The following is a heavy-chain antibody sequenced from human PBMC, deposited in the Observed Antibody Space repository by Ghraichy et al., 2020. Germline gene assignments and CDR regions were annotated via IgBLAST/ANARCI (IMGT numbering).Heavy chain of an antibody. CDR1: GFTFNKYS. CDR3: ARDRPYCSGGSCYGNAFEI. J-gene: IGHJ3*02. V-gene: IGHV3-21*01. D-gene: IGHD2-15*01. CDR2: ISTSSSYI. Sequence: GGSLRLSCAASGFTFNKYSMNWVRQAPGKGLEWVSSISTSSSYIYYGDAVKGRFTISRDNAKNSLYLQLNSLRAEDTAVYYCARDRPYCSGGSCYGNAFEIRGPGTTVNVS.